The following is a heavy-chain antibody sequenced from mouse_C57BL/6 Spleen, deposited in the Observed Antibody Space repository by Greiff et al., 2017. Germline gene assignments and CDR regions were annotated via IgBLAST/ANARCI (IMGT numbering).Heavy chain of an antibody. D-gene: IGHD1-2*01. CDR3: ARGDTTAPYYFDY. V-gene: IGHV1-52*01. Sequence: QVQLQQPGAELVRPGSSVKLSCKASGYTFTSYWMHWVKQRPIQGLEWIGNIDPSDSETHYNQKFKDKATLTVDKSSSTAYMQLSSLTSEDSAVYYCARGDTTAPYYFDYWGQGTTLTVSS. CDR2: IDPSDSET. CDR1: GYTFTSYW. J-gene: IGHJ2*01.